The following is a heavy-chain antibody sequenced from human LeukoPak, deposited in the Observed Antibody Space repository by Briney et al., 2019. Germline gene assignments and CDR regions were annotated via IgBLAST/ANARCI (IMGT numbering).Heavy chain of an antibody. CDR1: GFTFSSYA. V-gene: IGHV3-23*01. D-gene: IGHD3-22*01. CDR3: AKDQYYYDSSGSDY. CDR2: ISGSGGST. Sequence: GGSLRLSCAASGFTFSSYAMSWVRQAPGKGLEWVSAISGSGGSTYYADSVKGRFTISRDNSKNTLYLQMNSLRAEDTAVYYCAKDQYYYDSSGSDYRGQGTLVTVSS. J-gene: IGHJ4*02.